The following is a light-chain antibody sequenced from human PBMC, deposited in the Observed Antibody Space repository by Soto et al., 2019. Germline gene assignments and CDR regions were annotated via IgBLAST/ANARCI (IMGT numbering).Light chain of an antibody. Sequence: QAVVTQPASVSGSPGQSITISCTGTSSDLGGSFSVSWYQQHPGKAPKLMIYDVSNRPSGVSNRFSGSKSGNTASLTISGLQADDEADYYCGSYTSSSRFFGTGTKVTVL. CDR3: GSYTSSSRF. J-gene: IGLJ1*01. V-gene: IGLV2-14*01. CDR2: DVS. CDR1: SSDLGGSFS.